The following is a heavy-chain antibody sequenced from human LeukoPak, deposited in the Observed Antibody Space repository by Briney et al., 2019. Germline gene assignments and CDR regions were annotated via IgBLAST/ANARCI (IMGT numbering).Heavy chain of an antibody. V-gene: IGHV1-2*02. Sequence: GASVKVSCKASGYTFTSYGILWVRQAPGQGLEWMGWINPNSGDTNYAQKFQGRVTMTRDTSISTAYMELSRLRSDDTAVYYCARVRYRLAETYIDYWGQGTLVTVSS. CDR1: GYTFTSYG. D-gene: IGHD3-16*01. CDR3: ARVRYRLAETYIDY. CDR2: INPNSGDT. J-gene: IGHJ4*02.